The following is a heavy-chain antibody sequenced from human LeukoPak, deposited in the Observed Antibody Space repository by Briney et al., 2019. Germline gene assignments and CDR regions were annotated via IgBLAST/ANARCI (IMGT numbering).Heavy chain of an antibody. J-gene: IGHJ6*03. CDR3: AKDGNGYSYGYYYYYYMDV. D-gene: IGHD5-18*01. V-gene: IGHV3-30*02. CDR1: GFTFSSYG. CDR2: IRYDGSNK. Sequence: GGSLRLSCAASGFTFSSYGMHWVRQAPGKGLEWVAFIRYDGSNKYYADSVKGRSTISRDNSKNTLYLQMNSLRAEDTAVYYCAKDGNGYSYGYYYYYYMDVWGKGTTVTISS.